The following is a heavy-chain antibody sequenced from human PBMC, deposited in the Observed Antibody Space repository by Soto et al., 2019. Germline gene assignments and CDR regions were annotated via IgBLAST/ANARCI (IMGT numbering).Heavy chain of an antibody. Sequence: GGSLRLSCAASGFTFSDYYMSWIRQAPGKGLEWVSYISSSGSTIYYADSVKGRFTISRDKAKNSLYLQMNSLRAEDTAVYYCARRMRGIVVVPAAHYYYYYMDVWGKGTTVTVSS. CDR2: ISSSGSTI. J-gene: IGHJ6*03. D-gene: IGHD2-2*01. V-gene: IGHV3-11*01. CDR3: ARRMRGIVVVPAAHYYYYYMDV. CDR1: GFTFSDYY.